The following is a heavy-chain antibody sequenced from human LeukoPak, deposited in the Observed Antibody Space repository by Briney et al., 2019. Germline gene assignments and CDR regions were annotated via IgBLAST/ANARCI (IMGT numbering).Heavy chain of an antibody. Sequence: SVKVSCKASGGTFSSYAISWVRQAPGQGLEWMGGIIPIFGTANYAQKFQGRVTITTDESTSTAYMELSSLRSEDTAVYYCARGVLGATQFFDYWGQGTLVTVSS. CDR3: ARGVLGATQFFDY. V-gene: IGHV1-69*05. CDR1: GGTFSSYA. J-gene: IGHJ4*02. D-gene: IGHD1-26*01. CDR2: IIPIFGTA.